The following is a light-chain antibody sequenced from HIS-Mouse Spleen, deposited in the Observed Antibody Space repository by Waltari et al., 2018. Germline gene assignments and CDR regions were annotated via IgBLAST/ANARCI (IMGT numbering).Light chain of an antibody. Sequence: QSVLTQPPSASGTPGPRVTISCYGSSSNIGSNYVYWYQQLPGTAPKLLIYRNNQRPSGVPDRFSGSKSGTSASLAISGLRSEDEADYYCAAWDDSLSGPVFGGGTKLTVL. CDR1: SSNIGSNY. V-gene: IGLV1-47*01. CDR3: AAWDDSLSGPV. J-gene: IGLJ3*02. CDR2: RNN.